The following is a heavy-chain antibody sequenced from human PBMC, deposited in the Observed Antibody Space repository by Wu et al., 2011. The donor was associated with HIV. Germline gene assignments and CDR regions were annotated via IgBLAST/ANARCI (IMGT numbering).Heavy chain of an antibody. Sequence: QVQLVQSGAEVKKPGASVKVSCKASGYTFTTYAISWVRQAPGQGLEWMGWISTYEGDTHYSEKLQGRVTMTTDTSTSTVYMELSSLRSEDTAVYYCAMTTVTTTDDFYYMDVWGKGTTVTV. CDR2: ISTYEGDT. D-gene: IGHD4-17*01. J-gene: IGHJ6*03. CDR3: AMTTVTTTDDFYYMDV. V-gene: IGHV1-18*01. CDR1: GYTFTTYA.